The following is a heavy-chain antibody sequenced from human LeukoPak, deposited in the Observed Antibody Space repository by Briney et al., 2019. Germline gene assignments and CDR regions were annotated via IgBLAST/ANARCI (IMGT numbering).Heavy chain of an antibody. V-gene: IGHV3-48*02. CDR2: ISVSSSII. J-gene: IGHJ4*02. Sequence: GGSLRLSCAASGFTFSSYNMNWVRQAPGKGLEWVSSISVSSSIIYYADSVKGRFTISRDNAENSLYLQMNSLRDEDTAVYYCAREFGSYYAQFDYWGQGTLVTASS. CDR3: AREFGSYYAQFDY. CDR1: GFTFSSYN. D-gene: IGHD1-26*01.